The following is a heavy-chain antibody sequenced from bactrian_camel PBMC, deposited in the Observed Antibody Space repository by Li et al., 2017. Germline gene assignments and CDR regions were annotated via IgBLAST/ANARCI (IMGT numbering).Heavy chain of an antibody. D-gene: IGHD6*01. CDR1: GMTYTICN. CDR2: IGSDNAT. CDR3: AARRLPYGGSCLEASTYNY. V-gene: IGHV3S53*01. J-gene: IGHJ4*01. Sequence: HVQLVESGGGSVQSGGSLRLSRVANGMTYTICNMGWYRQPHGKGRELVARIGSDNATQYVDSVKGRFTISQDYAKKSVVLQMDNLQPEDTATYFCAARRLPYGGSCLEASTYNYWGQGTQVTV.